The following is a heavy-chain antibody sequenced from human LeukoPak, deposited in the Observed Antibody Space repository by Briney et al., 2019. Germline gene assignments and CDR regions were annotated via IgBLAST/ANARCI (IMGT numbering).Heavy chain of an antibody. CDR2: IIPIFGTA. Sequence: GGSLRLSCKASGGTFSSYAISWVRQAPGQGLEWMGGIIPIFGTANYAQKFQGRVTITADKSTSTAYMELSSLRSEDTAVYYCARGEGYVVAWNWFDPWGQGTLVTVSS. J-gene: IGHJ5*02. D-gene: IGHD1-1*01. CDR1: GGTFSSYA. CDR3: ARGEGYVVAWNWFDP. V-gene: IGHV1-69*06.